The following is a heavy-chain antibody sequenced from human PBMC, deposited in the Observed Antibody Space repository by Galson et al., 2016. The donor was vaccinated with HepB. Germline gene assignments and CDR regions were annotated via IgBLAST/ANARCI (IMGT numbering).Heavy chain of an antibody. Sequence: SLRLSCAASGFTFSSYDMHWVRQATGKGLEWVSGIGTAGDTYYPGSVKGRFTIPREDAKNSLYLQMNSLRAGDTAVYYCATSVYGDYRFDDWYFDLWGRGTLVTVSS. CDR2: IGTAGDT. J-gene: IGHJ2*01. CDR3: ATSVYGDYRFDDWYFDL. V-gene: IGHV3-13*04. CDR1: GFTFSSYD. D-gene: IGHD4-17*01.